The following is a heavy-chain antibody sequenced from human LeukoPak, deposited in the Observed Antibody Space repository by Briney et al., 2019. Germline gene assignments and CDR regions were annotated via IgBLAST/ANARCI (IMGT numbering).Heavy chain of an antibody. V-gene: IGHV3-21*01. CDR1: GIAFRSFT. J-gene: IGHJ4*02. CDR3: ARDRHGDYYFDF. CDR2: ITPTSTST. Sequence: GGSLRLSCAASGIAFRSFTMHWVRQAPGKGLEWVSSITPTSTSTVYADSMKGRFTISRDNAKNSLYLQMDSLRAEDTAVYYCARDRHGDYYFDFWGQGTLVTVSS. D-gene: IGHD4-17*01.